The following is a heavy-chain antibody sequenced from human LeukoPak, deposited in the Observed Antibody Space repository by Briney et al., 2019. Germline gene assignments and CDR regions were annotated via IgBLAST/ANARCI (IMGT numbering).Heavy chain of an antibody. J-gene: IGHJ5*02. CDR3: ASDKSIPGTPNWFDP. CDR2: IKQDGSEK. CDR1: GFTFSSYW. D-gene: IGHD1-7*01. V-gene: IGHV3-7*01. Sequence: GGSLRLTCAASGFTFSSYWMSWVRQAPGKGLEWVANIKQDGSEKYYVDSVKGRFTISRDNAKNSLYLQMNSLRAEDTAVYYCASDKSIPGTPNWFDPWGQGTLVTVSS.